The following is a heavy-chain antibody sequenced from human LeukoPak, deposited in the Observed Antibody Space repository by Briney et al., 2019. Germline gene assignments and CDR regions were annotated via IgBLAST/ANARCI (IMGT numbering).Heavy chain of an antibody. CDR2: ISAYNGNT. CDR3: ARARDSTLFAY. Sequence: ASVKVSCKASGYTVTIFGISWVRQAPGQGLELMGWISAYNGNTNYAQNLQGRVTMTTETSTSTAYMELRSLRSDDTAVYYCARARDSTLFAYWGQGTLVTVSS. D-gene: IGHD2/OR15-2a*01. CDR1: GYTVTIFG. J-gene: IGHJ4*02. V-gene: IGHV1-18*01.